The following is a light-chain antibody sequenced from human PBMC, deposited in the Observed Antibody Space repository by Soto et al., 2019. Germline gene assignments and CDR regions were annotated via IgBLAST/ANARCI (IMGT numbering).Light chain of an antibody. CDR2: EVS. Sequence: QSALTQPASVSGSPGQSITISCTGTSSDIGAYNSVSWYQQHPGKAPKLMIYEVSNRPSGVSNRFSASKSGNTASLTISGLQAEDEADYYCSSRTTSNPYVFGTRTKLTVL. J-gene: IGLJ1*01. V-gene: IGLV2-14*01. CDR1: SSDIGAYNS. CDR3: SSRTTSNPYV.